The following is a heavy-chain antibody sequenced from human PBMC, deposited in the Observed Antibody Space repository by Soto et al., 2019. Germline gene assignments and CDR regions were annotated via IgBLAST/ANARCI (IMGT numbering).Heavy chain of an antibody. D-gene: IGHD6-13*01. CDR1: GDSVSSNSAA. CDR2: TYYRSKWYN. Sequence: SQTLSLTCAISGDSVSSNSAAWNWIRQSPSRGLEWLGRTYYRSKWYNDYAVSVKSRITINPDTSKNQFSLQLNSVTPEDTAVYYCARASTGYSSSWYKGAARYYGMDVWGQGNTVTVSS. V-gene: IGHV6-1*01. CDR3: ARASTGYSSSWYKGAARYYGMDV. J-gene: IGHJ6*02.